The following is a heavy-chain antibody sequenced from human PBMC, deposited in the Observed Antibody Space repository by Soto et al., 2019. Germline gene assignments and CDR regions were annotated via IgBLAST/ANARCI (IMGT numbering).Heavy chain of an antibody. V-gene: IGHV3-23*01. D-gene: IGHD3-22*01. CDR1: GFTFSSYA. CDR2: ISGSGGST. J-gene: IGHJ4*02. Sequence: GGSLRLSCAASGFTFSSYAMSWVRQAPGKGLEWVSAISGSGGSTYYGDSVKGRFTISRDNSKNTLYLQMNSLRAEDTAVYYCAKNRDSSGYYYMSFDYWGQGTLVTVSS. CDR3: AKNRDSSGYYYMSFDY.